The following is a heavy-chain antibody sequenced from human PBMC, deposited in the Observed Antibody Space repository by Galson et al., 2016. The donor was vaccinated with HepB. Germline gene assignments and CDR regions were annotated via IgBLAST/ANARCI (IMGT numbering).Heavy chain of an antibody. D-gene: IGHD1-1*01. J-gene: IGHJ4*02. V-gene: IGHV4-4*01. CDR3: ARGTLGTTATMAFDY. CDR1: GASISNDYW. Sequence: LSLTCAVSGASISNDYWWSWVRQSPEKGFEWLGEIYQTGTANYNPSFTRRATISVDTSKNQFSLRLDSVTAADRAVYSCARGTLGTTATMAFDYWGQGTLVSVSS. CDR2: IYQTGTA.